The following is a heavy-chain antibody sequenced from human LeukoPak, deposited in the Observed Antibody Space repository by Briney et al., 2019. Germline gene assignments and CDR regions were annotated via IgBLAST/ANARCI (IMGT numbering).Heavy chain of an antibody. J-gene: IGHJ4*02. V-gene: IGHV1-8*01. CDR1: GYTFTSYD. CDR3: ARLNPRCGGDCYSLAY. D-gene: IGHD2-21*02. Sequence: ASVKVSCKASGYTFTSYDINWVRQATGQGLEWMGWMNPNSGNTGYAQKFQGRVTMTRNTSISTAYMELSSLRSEDTAVYYCARLNPRCGGDCYSLAYWGQGTLVTVSS. CDR2: MNPNSGNT.